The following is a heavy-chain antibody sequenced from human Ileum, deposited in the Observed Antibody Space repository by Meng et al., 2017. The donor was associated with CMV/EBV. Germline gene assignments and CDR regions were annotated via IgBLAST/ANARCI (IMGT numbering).Heavy chain of an antibody. D-gene: IGHD2-2*01. CDR1: GFSVSKNY. V-gene: IGHV3-53*01. Sequence: GESLKISCAASGFSVSKNYMNWVRQAPGKGLEWVSVIYGGGTTYYADSVKGRFTISRDNSKNTLFLQMDSLRAEDTAVYYCAGEPGVPNGMDVWGQGTTVTVSS. CDR2: IYGGGTT. CDR3: AGEPGVPNGMDV. J-gene: IGHJ6*02.